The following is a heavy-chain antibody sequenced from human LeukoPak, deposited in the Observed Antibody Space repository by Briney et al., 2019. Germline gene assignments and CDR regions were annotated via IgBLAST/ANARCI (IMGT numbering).Heavy chain of an antibody. CDR1: GFTFSSYS. D-gene: IGHD3-22*01. CDR3: ARGGYYDNSGYDY. V-gene: IGHV3-48*04. Sequence: GGSLRLSCAASGFTFSSYSMNWVRQAPGKGLEWVSYISSSSSTIYYADSVKGRFTISRDNTKNSLYLQMDSLRVEDTAVYYCARGGYYDNSGYDYWGQGTLVTVSS. CDR2: ISSSSSTI. J-gene: IGHJ4*02.